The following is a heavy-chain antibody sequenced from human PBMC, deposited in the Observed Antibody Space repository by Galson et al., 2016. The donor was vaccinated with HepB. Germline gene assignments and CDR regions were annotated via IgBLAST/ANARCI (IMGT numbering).Heavy chain of an antibody. J-gene: IGHJ4*02. V-gene: IGHV3-7*01. CDR3: ARDRRGSGWYIDY. CDR2: IKQGGSEK. CDR1: GITFSMYW. Sequence: SLRLSCAASGITFSMYWMSWVRQAPGKGLEWVANIKQGGSEKYYVESVRGRFTISRDNAKNSLFLQMNSLRAEDTAVYYCARDRRGSGWYIDYWGQGTLVTVSS. D-gene: IGHD6-19*01.